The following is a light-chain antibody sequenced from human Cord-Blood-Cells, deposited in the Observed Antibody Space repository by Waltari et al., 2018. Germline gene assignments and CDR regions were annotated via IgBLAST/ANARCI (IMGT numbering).Light chain of an antibody. CDR1: QSLLHSNGYNY. CDR2: LGS. J-gene: IGKJ4*01. V-gene: IGKV2-28*01. CDR3: MQALQTPLT. Sequence: DIVMTQSPLSLPVTPGEPASISCRSSQSLLHSNGYNYLDWYLQKPGQSPQLLIYLGSNRASGVPDRFSGSGSGTDFTLKISRVEAEDFGVYYCMQALQTPLTFVGGTKVEFK.